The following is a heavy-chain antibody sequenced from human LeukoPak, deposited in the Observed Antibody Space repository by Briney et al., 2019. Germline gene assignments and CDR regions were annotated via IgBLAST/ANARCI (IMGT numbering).Heavy chain of an antibody. CDR1: GGSFSGYY. V-gene: IGHV4-34*01. CDR2: INHSGST. Sequence: SETLSLTCAVYGGSFSGYYWSWLRQPPGKGLEWIGEINHSGSTNYNPSLKSRVTISVDTSKNQFSLKLSSVTAADTAVYYCARGPYSSGCDYWGQGTLVTVSS. D-gene: IGHD6-19*01. CDR3: ARGPYSSGCDY. J-gene: IGHJ4*02.